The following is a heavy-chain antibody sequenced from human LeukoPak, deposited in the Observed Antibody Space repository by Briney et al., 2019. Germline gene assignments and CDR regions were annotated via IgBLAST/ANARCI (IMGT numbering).Heavy chain of an antibody. Sequence: GRSLRLSCAASGFTFSSYSMNWVRQAPGKGLEWVSSISSSSSYIYYADSVKGRFTISRDNSKNTLYLQMNSLRAEDTAVYYCAKDLSRITMIVVGSFGYWGQGTLVTVSS. CDR1: GFTFSSYS. CDR3: AKDLSRITMIVVGSFGY. D-gene: IGHD3-22*01. CDR2: ISSSSSYI. V-gene: IGHV3-21*04. J-gene: IGHJ4*02.